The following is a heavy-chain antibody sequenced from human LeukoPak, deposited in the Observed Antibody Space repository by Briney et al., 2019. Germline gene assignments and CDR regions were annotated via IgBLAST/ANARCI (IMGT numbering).Heavy chain of an antibody. V-gene: IGHV4-34*01. CDR1: GGSFSGYY. Sequence: KPSETLSLTCAVYGGSFSGYYWSWIRQPPGKGLEWIGEINHSGSTNYNPSLKSRVTISVDTSKNQFSLKLSSVTAADTAVYYCARGRLPGIAAAGKKFDYWGQGTPVTVSS. CDR3: ARGRLPGIAAAGKKFDY. J-gene: IGHJ4*02. D-gene: IGHD6-13*01. CDR2: INHSGST.